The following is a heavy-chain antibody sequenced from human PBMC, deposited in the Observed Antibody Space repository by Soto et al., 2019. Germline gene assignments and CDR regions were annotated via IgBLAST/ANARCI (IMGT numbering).Heavy chain of an antibody. CDR2: IKQDGSEK. D-gene: IGHD6-19*01. CDR1: GFTFSSYW. CDR3: ARMGKSSGWYVDH. Sequence: PGGSLRLSCAASGFTFSSYWMSWVRQAPGKGLEWVANIKQDGSEKYYVDSVKGRFTISRDNAKNSLYLQMNSLRAEDTAVYYCARMGKSSGWYVDHWGQGTLVTVSS. V-gene: IGHV3-7*01. J-gene: IGHJ4*02.